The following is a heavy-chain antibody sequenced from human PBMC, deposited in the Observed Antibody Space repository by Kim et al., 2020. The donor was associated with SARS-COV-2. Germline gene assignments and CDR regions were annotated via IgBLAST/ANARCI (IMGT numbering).Heavy chain of an antibody. V-gene: IGHV3-23*01. CDR2: ISGSGGST. CDR1: GFTFSSYA. J-gene: IGHJ3*02. Sequence: GGSLRLSCAASGFTFSSYAMSWVRQAPGKGLEWVSAISGSGGSTYYADSVKGRFTISRDNSKNTLYLQMNSLRAEDTAVYYCAKDPLAVVPAKEAFDIWGQGTMVTVSS. CDR3: AKDPLAVVPAKEAFDI. D-gene: IGHD2-2*01.